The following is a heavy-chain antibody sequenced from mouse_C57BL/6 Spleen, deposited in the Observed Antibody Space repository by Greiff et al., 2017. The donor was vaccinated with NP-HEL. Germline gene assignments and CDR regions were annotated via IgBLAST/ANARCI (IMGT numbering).Heavy chain of an antibody. D-gene: IGHD2-4*01. V-gene: IGHV5-4*01. J-gene: IGHJ2*01. CDR2: ISDGGSYT. CDR1: GFTFSSYA. CDR3: AKDDYDGYFDY. Sequence: EVKLVESGGGLVKPGGSLKLSCAASGFTFSSYAMSWVRQTPEKRLEWVATISDGGSYTYYPDNVKGRFTLARDNAKNNLYLQMSHLKSEDTAMYYCAKDDYDGYFDYWGQGTTLTVSS.